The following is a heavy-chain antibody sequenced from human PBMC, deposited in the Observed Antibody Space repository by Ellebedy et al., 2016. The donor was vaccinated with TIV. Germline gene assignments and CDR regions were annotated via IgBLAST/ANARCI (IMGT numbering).Heavy chain of an antibody. D-gene: IGHD4-23*01. Sequence: GESLKISCAASGFTFSNYGMHWVRQAPGKGLEGVSAVSSSGDTTYYADSVKGRFTISRDNSKNTLYLQMSSLRAEDTAVYYCSFKGVATRVYWGQGTLVTVSS. V-gene: IGHV3-23*01. CDR3: SFKGVATRVY. CDR1: GFTFSNYG. J-gene: IGHJ4*02. CDR2: VSSSGDTT.